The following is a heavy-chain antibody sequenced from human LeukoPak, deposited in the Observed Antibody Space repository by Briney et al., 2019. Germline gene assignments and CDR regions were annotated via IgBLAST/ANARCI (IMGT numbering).Heavy chain of an antibody. CDR3: ERGSPLDY. CDR2: ISYDESNK. Sequence: GKSLRLSCAASGLTFSGYAMYWVRQAPGQGLEWGAVISYDESNKYYAEAVKGQFTISRDNSKNTLYLQMNSLRIEDTAVYYCERGSPLDYWGQGTLVTVSS. V-gene: IGHV3-30-3*01. J-gene: IGHJ4*02. CDR1: GLTFSGYA.